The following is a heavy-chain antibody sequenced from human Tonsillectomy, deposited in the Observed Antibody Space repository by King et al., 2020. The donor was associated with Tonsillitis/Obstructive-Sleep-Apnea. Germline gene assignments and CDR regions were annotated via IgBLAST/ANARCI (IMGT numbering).Heavy chain of an antibody. CDR3: ASGGGSWFEY. V-gene: IGHV4-34*01. D-gene: IGHD1-26*01. CDR1: GGSFSGYY. CDR2: INHRGST. J-gene: IGHJ4*02. Sequence: VQLQQWGAGLLKPSETLSLTCAVYGGSFSGYYWSWIRQPPGKGLEWIGEINHRGSTNYNPSLTSRVTISVDTSKNQFSLNLRSVTAADTAVYYCASGGGSWFEYWGQGTLVTVSS.